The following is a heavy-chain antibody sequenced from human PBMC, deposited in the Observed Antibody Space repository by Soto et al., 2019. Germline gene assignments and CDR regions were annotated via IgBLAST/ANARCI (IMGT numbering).Heavy chain of an antibody. Sequence: QVQLQESGPGLVKPSETLSLTCTVSGASISGNYWSWIRQPPGKGLEWIGYIYDSGSTNYSPSLQSRVTMSVDRSKNQFSLARTSVTAADTAVYFCARYRRGTGWYYLDSWGQGILVTVSS. J-gene: IGHJ4*02. CDR1: GASISGNY. D-gene: IGHD6-19*01. CDR2: IYDSGST. CDR3: ARYRRGTGWYYLDS. V-gene: IGHV4-59*01.